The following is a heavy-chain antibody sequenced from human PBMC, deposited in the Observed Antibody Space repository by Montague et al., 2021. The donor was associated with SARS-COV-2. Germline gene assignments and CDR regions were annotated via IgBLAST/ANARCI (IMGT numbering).Heavy chain of an antibody. CDR1: GGSISSSSYY. J-gene: IGHJ3*02. Sequence: SETLSLTCTVSGGSISSSSYYWGWIRQPPGKGLEWIGSIYYSGSTYYNPSLKSRVTISVDTSKNQFSLKLSSVTGADTAVYYWAGSPPGIAAAGTVAAFDIGGQGTMVTVSS. V-gene: IGHV4-39*01. CDR2: IYYSGST. D-gene: IGHD6-13*01. CDR3: AGSPPGIAAAGTVAAFDI.